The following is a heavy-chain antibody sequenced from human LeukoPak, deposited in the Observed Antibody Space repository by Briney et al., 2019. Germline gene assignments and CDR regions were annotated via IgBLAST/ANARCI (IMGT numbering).Heavy chain of an antibody. Sequence: GGSLRLSCITSGFTFGDYALTWVRQAPGQGLEWVGFIRSKDKGGTTEYAASVKGRFAISRDDSKSISYLQMNSLRTEDTAVYYCTHDTSEYAYAYDHWGQGTLVTVSS. D-gene: IGHD3-22*01. J-gene: IGHJ4*02. V-gene: IGHV3-49*04. CDR3: THDTSEYAYAYDH. CDR1: GFTFGDYA. CDR2: IRSKDKGGTT.